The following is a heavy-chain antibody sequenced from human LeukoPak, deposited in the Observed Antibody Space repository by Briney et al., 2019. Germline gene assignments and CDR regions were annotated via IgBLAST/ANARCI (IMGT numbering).Heavy chain of an antibody. CDR1: GFTFSSYW. D-gene: IGHD1-26*01. CDR3: AKAGGSYGVYFDY. Sequence: GGSLRLSCAASGFTFSSYWMSWVRQAPGKGLEWVANIKQDGSDKYYVDSVKGRFTISRDNAKNSLYLQMNSLRAEDTAVYYCAKAGGSYGVYFDYWGQGTLVTVSS. V-gene: IGHV3-7*01. CDR2: IKQDGSDK. J-gene: IGHJ4*02.